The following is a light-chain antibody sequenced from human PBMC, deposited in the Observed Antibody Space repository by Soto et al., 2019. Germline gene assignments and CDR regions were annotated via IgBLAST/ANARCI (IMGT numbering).Light chain of an antibody. CDR3: QKYNSAPPVPYT. CDR1: QGIGNY. Sequence: DIPMTQSPSSLSASVGDRVTVTCRASQGIGNYLAWYQQKPGKAPKLLIYGASTLQSGVPSRFSGSGSGTDFTLTISSLQPEDVATYYCQKYNSAPPVPYTFGQGTKLEIK. J-gene: IGKJ2*01. V-gene: IGKV1-27*01. CDR2: GAS.